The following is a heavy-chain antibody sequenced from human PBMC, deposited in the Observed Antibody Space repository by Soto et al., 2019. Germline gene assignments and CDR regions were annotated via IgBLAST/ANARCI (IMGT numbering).Heavy chain of an antibody. J-gene: IGHJ6*02. D-gene: IGHD4-17*01. CDR1: GGTFSSYA. Sequence: GASVKVSCKASGGTFSSYAISWVRQAPGQGLEWMGGIIPIFGTANYAQKFQGRVTITADESTSTAYMELSSLRSEDAAVYYCARDPSTVFYGMDVWGQGTTVTVSS. CDR2: IIPIFGTA. CDR3: ARDPSTVFYGMDV. V-gene: IGHV1-69*13.